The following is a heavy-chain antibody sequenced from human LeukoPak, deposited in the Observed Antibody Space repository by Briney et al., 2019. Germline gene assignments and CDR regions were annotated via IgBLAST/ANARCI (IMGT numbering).Heavy chain of an antibody. Sequence: ASVKVSCKASGYTFTGYYMHWVRQAPGQGLEWMGIINPSGGSTSYAQKFQGRVTMTRDTSTGTVYMQLSSLTSEDTAVYYCARGLGASPYYFDYWGQGTLVTVSS. CDR2: INPSGGST. CDR3: ARGLGASPYYFDY. J-gene: IGHJ4*02. CDR1: GYTFTGYY. D-gene: IGHD1-26*01. V-gene: IGHV1-46*01.